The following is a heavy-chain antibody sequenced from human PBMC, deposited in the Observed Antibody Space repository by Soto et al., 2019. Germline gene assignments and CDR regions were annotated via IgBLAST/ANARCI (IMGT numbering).Heavy chain of an antibody. CDR2: IYYSGST. J-gene: IGHJ5*02. CDR3: ARGEFSSSPPWFDP. CDR1: GGSISSYY. V-gene: IGHV4-59*01. D-gene: IGHD6-6*01. Sequence: SETLSLTCTVSGGSISSYYWSWIRQPPGKGLEWIGCIYYSGSTNYNPSLKSRVTISVDTSKNQFSLKLSSVTAADTAVYYCARGEFSSSPPWFDPWGQGTLVTVSS.